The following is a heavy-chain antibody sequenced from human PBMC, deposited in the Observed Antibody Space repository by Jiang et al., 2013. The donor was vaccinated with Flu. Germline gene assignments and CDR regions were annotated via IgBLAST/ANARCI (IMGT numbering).Heavy chain of an antibody. Sequence: KPTQTLTLTCTFSGFSLSTSGVGVGWIRQPPGKALEWLALIYWDDDKRYSPSLKSRLTITKDTSKNQVVLTMTNMDPVDTATYYCAHISLYSSSWNYFDYWGQGTLVTVSS. CDR3: AHISLYSSSWNYFDY. D-gene: IGHD6-13*01. V-gene: IGHV2-5*02. J-gene: IGHJ4*02. CDR1: GFSLSTSGVG. CDR2: IYWDDDK.